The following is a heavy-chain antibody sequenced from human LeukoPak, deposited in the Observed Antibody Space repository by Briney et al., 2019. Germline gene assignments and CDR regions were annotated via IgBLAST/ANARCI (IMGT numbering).Heavy chain of an antibody. J-gene: IGHJ4*02. CDR1: GFTFSSYA. V-gene: IGHV3-64*01. CDR3: ASRPHGDHPFFDY. D-gene: IGHD4-17*01. CDR2: ISSNGGST. Sequence: PGGSLRLSCAASGFTFSSYAMHWVRQAPGKGLEYVSAISSNGGSTYYANSVKGRFTVSRDNSKNMLYLQMNSLRAEDSAIYYCASRPHGDHPFFDYWGQGTLVTVSS.